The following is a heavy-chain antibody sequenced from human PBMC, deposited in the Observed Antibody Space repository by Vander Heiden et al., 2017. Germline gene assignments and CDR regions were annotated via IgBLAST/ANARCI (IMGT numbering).Heavy chain of an antibody. CDR3: AREAVARVDY. J-gene: IGHJ4*02. CDR2: INFDSGGT. V-gene: IGHV1-2*02. CDR1: GDTFTGYH. D-gene: IGHD5-12*01. Sequence: QVQLVQSGAEVKNPGASVKVSCKASGDTFTGYHVHWVRQAPGQGLEWMAWINFDSGGTNSAQNFQGRVTVTRDTSISTAYMELSSLTSADTAVYYCAREAVARVDYWGQGTLVTVSS.